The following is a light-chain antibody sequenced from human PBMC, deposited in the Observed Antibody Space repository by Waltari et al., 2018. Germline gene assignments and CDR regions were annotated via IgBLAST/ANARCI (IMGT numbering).Light chain of an antibody. V-gene: IGLV3-10*01. CDR3: CSPDSSGNHWV. CDR2: EDN. Sequence: SYELTQPPSVSVSPGHTARITCSGDAFPTQYGFFYSPKSGPAPCLVIYEDNKRPSGIPERFSGSSSGTLSTLTVSGAQVDDEADYYCCSPDSSGNHWVFGGGTKLAVL. J-gene: IGLJ3*02. CDR1: AFPTQY.